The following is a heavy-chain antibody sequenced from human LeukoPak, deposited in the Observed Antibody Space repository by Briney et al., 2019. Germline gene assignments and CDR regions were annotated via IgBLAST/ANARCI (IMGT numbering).Heavy chain of an antibody. CDR1: GGSITTGNYY. CDR2: IYYSGST. V-gene: IGHV4-31*03. D-gene: IGHD6-13*01. Sequence: SGTLSLTCTVSGGSITTGNYYWNWIRQHPGKGLEWIGYIYYSGSTYYTPSLKSRLTISVDTSQSQFSLRLSSVTAADTAVYYCARTSYSSMGAFDIWGQGTMVTVSS. CDR3: ARTSYSSMGAFDI. J-gene: IGHJ3*02.